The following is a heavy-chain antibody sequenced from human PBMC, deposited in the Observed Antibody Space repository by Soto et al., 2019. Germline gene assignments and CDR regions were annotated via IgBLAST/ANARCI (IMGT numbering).Heavy chain of an antibody. D-gene: IGHD4-17*01. CDR2: MNPNSGNT. V-gene: IGHV1-8*01. CDR3: ARTLYGDNVDY. CDR1: GYTFTSYD. Sequence: QVQLVQSGAEVKKPGASVKVSCKASGYTFTSYDINWARQATGQGLEWMGWMNPNSGNTGYTQKFQGRVTMTRNTARSTGYMELSRLRSEDTAVYYCARTLYGDNVDYWGQGALGTVSS. J-gene: IGHJ4*02.